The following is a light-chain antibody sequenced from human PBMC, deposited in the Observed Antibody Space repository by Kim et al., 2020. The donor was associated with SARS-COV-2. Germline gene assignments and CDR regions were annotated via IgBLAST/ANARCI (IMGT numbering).Light chain of an antibody. Sequence: GDRVTITCRASQTISSWLAWYQQKPGKAPKLLIYDASNLESGAPSRFSGSGSGTEFTLTIRSLQPDDFATYYCQQYNSYSWTFGPGTKV. V-gene: IGKV1-5*01. CDR1: QTISSW. CDR3: QQYNSYSWT. CDR2: DAS. J-gene: IGKJ1*01.